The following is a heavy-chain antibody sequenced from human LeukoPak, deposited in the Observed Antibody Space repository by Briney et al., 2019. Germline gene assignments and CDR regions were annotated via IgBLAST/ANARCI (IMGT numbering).Heavy chain of an antibody. CDR2: INHSGST. D-gene: IGHD3-10*01. J-gene: IGHJ5*02. V-gene: IGHV4-34*01. CDR3: ARLLWFGELSNWFDP. Sequence: KPSETLSLTCAVYGGSFSGYYWSWIRQPPGKGLEWIGEINHSGSTNYNPSLKSRVTISVDTSKNQFSLKPSSVTAADTAVYYCARLLWFGELSNWFDPWGQGTLVTVSS. CDR1: GGSFSGYY.